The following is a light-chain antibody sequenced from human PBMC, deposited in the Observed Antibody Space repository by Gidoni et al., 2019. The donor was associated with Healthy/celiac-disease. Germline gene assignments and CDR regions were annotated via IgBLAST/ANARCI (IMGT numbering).Light chain of an antibody. CDR3: QQGYNFPRT. Sequence: IQMTQSPSSVSASVGDRVAITCRASQAISNWLAWYQHKPGKAPKVLIYAASSLQSGVPSRFSVSGSGTDFTLTISSLQHEDFATYYCQQGYNFPRTFGQGTKVEIK. V-gene: IGKV1-12*01. J-gene: IGKJ1*01. CDR2: AAS. CDR1: QAISNW.